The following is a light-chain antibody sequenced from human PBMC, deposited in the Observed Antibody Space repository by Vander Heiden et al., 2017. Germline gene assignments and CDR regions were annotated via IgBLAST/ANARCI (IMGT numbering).Light chain of an antibody. CDR3: QQHDSYPPLT. J-gene: IGKJ4*01. CDR1: QGISSY. Sequence: IRWAQSPSSFPASTGDRVTIPCRASQGISSYLAWYQQKPGKAPKLLIYAASTLQSGVPSRFSGSGSGTDFTLTISCRQSEDFATYYCQQHDSYPPLTFGGGTKVEIK. V-gene: IGKV1-8*01. CDR2: AAS.